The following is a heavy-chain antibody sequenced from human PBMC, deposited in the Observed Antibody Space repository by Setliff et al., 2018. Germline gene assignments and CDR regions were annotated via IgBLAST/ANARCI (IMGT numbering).Heavy chain of an antibody. CDR3: ARAHGATTTFFYYMDV. Sequence: GASVKVSCKVSGGTFSGYAITWVRRAPGQGLEWVGGIIPISGAANYARKFQGRVTITADESTNTAYMELSSLTYEDTAVYFCARAHGATTTFFYYMDVWGKGTTVTVS. D-gene: IGHD1-1*01. CDR2: IIPISGAA. J-gene: IGHJ6*03. CDR1: GGTFSGYA. V-gene: IGHV1-69*13.